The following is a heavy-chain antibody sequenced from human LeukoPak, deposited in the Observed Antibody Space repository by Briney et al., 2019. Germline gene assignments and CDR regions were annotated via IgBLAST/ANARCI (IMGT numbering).Heavy chain of an antibody. J-gene: IGHJ4*02. CDR3: ASRKLGNDY. Sequence: SETLSLTCTVSGGSVADYYWSWIRQSPGKGLEWIGYIYYTGTSYNPSLKSRVTISADTSKNQFSLKLISVTAADTAVYYCASRKLGNDYWGQGTLVTVSS. CDR2: IYYTGT. V-gene: IGHV4-59*02. CDR1: GGSVADYY. D-gene: IGHD7-27*01.